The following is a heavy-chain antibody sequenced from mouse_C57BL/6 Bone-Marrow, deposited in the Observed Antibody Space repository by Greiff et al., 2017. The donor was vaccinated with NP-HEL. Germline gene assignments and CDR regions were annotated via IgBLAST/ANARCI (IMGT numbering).Heavy chain of an antibody. D-gene: IGHD1-1*01. J-gene: IGHJ2*01. V-gene: IGHV1-81*01. CDR1: GYTFTSYG. CDR3: ARFGSSLGYFDY. CDR2: IYPRSGNT. Sequence: QVQLQQSGAELARPGASVKLSCKASGYTFTSYGISWVKQRTGQGLEWIGEIYPRSGNTYYNETFKGKATLTADKSSSTAYMELRSLTSEDSAVYFCARFGSSLGYFDYWGQGTTLTVSS.